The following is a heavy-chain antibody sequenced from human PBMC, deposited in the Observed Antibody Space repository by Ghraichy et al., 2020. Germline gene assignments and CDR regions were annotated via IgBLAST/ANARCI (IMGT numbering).Heavy chain of an antibody. V-gene: IGHV6-1*01. D-gene: IGHD3-22*01. CDR3: ARDRYDSSGYFEGFDY. CDR2: TYYRSKWYA. J-gene: IGHJ4*02. Sequence: SCAISGDSVSSNSAAWNWIRQSPSRGLEWLGRTYYRSKWYADYAPSVKSRITINPDTSKNQFSLQLNSVTPEATAVYYCARDRYDSSGYFEGFDYWGQGTLVTVSS. CDR1: GDSVSSNSAA.